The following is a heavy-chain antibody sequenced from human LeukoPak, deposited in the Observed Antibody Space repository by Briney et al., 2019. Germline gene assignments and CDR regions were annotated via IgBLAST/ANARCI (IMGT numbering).Heavy chain of an antibody. J-gene: IGHJ4*02. D-gene: IGHD2-15*01. CDR2: IYYSGST. Sequence: PSETLSLTCTVSGGSISSSSYYWGWIRQPPGKGLEWIGSIYYSGSTYYNPSLKSRVTISVDTSKNQFSLKLSSVTAADTAVYYCARGVAANIDYWGQGTLVTVSS. CDR3: ARGVAANIDY. V-gene: IGHV4-39*07. CDR1: GGSISSSSYY.